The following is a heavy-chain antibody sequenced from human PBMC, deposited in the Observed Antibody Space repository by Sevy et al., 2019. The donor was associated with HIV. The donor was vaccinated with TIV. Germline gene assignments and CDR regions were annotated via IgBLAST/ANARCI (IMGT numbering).Heavy chain of an antibody. CDR1: GGSISSYY. CDR2: IFYSGAT. CDR3: AGGGWNYPDYYYGMDV. J-gene: IGHJ6*02. Sequence: SETLSLTCTVSGGSISSYYWSWIRQPPGKGLEWIGHIFYSGATDYNPSLKSRVTISVDTSKNQFSLNLTSVTAADRAVYYCAGGGWNYPDYYYGMDVWGQGTTVTVSS. V-gene: IGHV4-59*01. D-gene: IGHD1-7*01.